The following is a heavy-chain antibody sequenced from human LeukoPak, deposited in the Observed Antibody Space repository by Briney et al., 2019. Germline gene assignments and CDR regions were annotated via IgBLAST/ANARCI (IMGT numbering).Heavy chain of an antibody. Sequence: PSETLSLTCSVSGGFISRSSYFWGLIRQPPGKGLEWIGSVFYTGTTYHNPSLRSRVTISLDTSNNQFSLRLSSVTAADTAVYYCARGYSSSYYFDYWGQGTLVTVSS. J-gene: IGHJ4*02. D-gene: IGHD6-6*01. CDR1: GGFISRSSYF. V-gene: IGHV4-39*07. CDR2: VFYTGTT. CDR3: ARGYSSSYYFDY.